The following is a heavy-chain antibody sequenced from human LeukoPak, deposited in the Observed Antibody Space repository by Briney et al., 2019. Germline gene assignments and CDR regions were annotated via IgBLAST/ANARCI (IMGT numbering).Heavy chain of an antibody. Sequence: GASVKVSYKASGGTFSSYAISWVRQAPGQGLEWMGGIIPIFGTANYAQKFQGRVTITADESTSTAYMELSSLRSEGTAVYYCAREMVYYYSSGYFTRYYYYYYMDVWGKGTTVTISS. D-gene: IGHD3-22*01. V-gene: IGHV1-69*13. CDR1: GGTFSSYA. CDR3: AREMVYYYSSGYFTRYYYYYYMDV. J-gene: IGHJ6*03. CDR2: IIPIFGTA.